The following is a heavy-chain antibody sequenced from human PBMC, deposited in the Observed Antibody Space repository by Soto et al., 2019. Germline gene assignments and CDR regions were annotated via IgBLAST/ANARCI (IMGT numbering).Heavy chain of an antibody. CDR3: AKDRGYYGSGSYYDY. D-gene: IGHD3-10*01. CDR2: ISYDGSNK. CDR1: GFTFSSYG. J-gene: IGHJ4*02. Sequence: QVQLVESGAGVVQPGRSLRLSCAASGFTFSSYGMHWVRQAPGKGLEWVAVISYDGSNKYYADSVKGRFTISRDNSKNTLYLQMNSLRAEDTAVYYCAKDRGYYGSGSYYDYWGQGTLVTVSS. V-gene: IGHV3-30*18.